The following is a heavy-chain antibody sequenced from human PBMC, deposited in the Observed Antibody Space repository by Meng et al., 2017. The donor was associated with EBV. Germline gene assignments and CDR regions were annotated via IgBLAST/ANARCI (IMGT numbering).Heavy chain of an antibody. CDR3: ARAYGDDILTGYYHIDY. J-gene: IGHJ4*02. D-gene: IGHD3-9*01. CDR1: GGSISSSSYY. V-gene: IGHV4-39*07. CDR2: IYYSGST. Sequence: LQESGPGLVKPSETLSLTCTVSGGSISSSSYYWGWIRRPPGKGLEWIGSIYYSGSTYYNPSLKSRVTISVDTSKNQFSLKLSSVTAADTAVYYCARAYGDDILTGYYHIDYWGQGTLVTVSS.